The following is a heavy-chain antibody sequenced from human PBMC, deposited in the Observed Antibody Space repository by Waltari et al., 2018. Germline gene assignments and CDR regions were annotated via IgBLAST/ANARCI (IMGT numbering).Heavy chain of an antibody. CDR2: ISGSAGST. CDR3: AKDQYTSSRRGFDS. Sequence: EVQLSESGGGLVQPGGSLRLSCAASVFNLSSYALSWVSQAPGKGLEWVSTISGSAGSTYYADSVKGRFTISRDISKNTLFLQMNSLRAEDTALYSCAKDQYTSSRRGFDSWGQGTLVTVSS. D-gene: IGHD3-10*01. V-gene: IGHV3-23*01. J-gene: IGHJ4*02. CDR1: VFNLSSYA.